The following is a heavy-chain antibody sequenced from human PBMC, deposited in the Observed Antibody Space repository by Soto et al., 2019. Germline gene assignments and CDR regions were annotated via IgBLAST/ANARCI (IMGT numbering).Heavy chain of an antibody. CDR3: SRRYGSSFDY. Sequence: PSETLSLTCTVSGFSISSYYWSWIRQPPGKGLEWIGYIYYSGSTNYNPSLKSRVTISVDTSKNQFSLKLSSVTAADTAVYYCSRRYGSSFDYWGEGNLVTVCS. CDR1: GFSISSYY. CDR2: IYYSGST. J-gene: IGHJ4*02. D-gene: IGHD5-18*01. V-gene: IGHV4-59*08.